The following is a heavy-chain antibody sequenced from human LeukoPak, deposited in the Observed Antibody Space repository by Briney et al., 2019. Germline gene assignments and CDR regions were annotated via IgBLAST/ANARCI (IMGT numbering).Heavy chain of an antibody. D-gene: IGHD1-1*01. CDR1: GGTFSSYA. J-gene: IGHJ6*03. CDR2: IIPIFGTA. CDR3: ARARGDNKTPYYYYYMDV. Sequence: SVKVSCKASGGTFSSYAISWVRQAPGQGLEWMGGIIPIFGTANYAQKFQGRVTITTDESTSTAYMELSSLRSEDTAVYYCARARGDNKTPYYYYYMDVWGKGTTVTVSS. V-gene: IGHV1-69*05.